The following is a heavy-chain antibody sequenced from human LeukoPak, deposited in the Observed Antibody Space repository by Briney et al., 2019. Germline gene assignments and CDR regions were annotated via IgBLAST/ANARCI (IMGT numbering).Heavy chain of an antibody. CDR2: INHSGST. CDR3: AREQDGYKRQRTYYFDY. Sequence: SETLSLTCAVYGGSFSGYYWSWVRQPPGKGLEWIGEINHSGSTNYNPSLKSRVTISVDTSKNQFSLKLSSVTAADTAVYYCAREQDGYKRQRTYYFDYWGQGTLVTVSS. J-gene: IGHJ4*02. CDR1: GGSFSGYY. V-gene: IGHV4-34*01. D-gene: IGHD5-24*01.